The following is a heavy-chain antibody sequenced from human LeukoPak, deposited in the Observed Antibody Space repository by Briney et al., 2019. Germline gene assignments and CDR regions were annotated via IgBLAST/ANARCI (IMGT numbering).Heavy chain of an antibody. Sequence: GRSLRLSCAASGFTFCTFAMHWVRQAPGKGLEWVAVISFDGDNKYYADSVKGRFTISRDNSKNTLYLQIYSLKPEDSAMYYCAGTIGVVGATTGIDYWGHGTLVTVSS. V-gene: IGHV3-30-3*01. D-gene: IGHD2-15*01. J-gene: IGHJ4*01. CDR3: AGTIGVVGATTGIDY. CDR1: GFTFCTFA. CDR2: ISFDGDNK.